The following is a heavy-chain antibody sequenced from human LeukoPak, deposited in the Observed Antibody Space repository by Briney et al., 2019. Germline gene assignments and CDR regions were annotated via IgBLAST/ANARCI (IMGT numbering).Heavy chain of an antibody. CDR1: GFTFSSYE. CDR2: ISSSGSTI. Sequence: GGSLRLSCAASGFTFSSYEMNWVRQAPGKGLEWVSYISSSGSTIYYADSVKGRFTTSRDNAKNSLYLQMNSLRAEDTAVYYCARARRDGYNWANWYFDLWGRGTLVTVSS. V-gene: IGHV3-48*03. J-gene: IGHJ2*01. D-gene: IGHD5-24*01. CDR3: ARARRDGYNWANWYFDL.